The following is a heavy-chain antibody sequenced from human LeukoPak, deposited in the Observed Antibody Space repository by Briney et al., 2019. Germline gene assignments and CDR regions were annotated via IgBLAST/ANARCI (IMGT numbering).Heavy chain of an antibody. J-gene: IGHJ4*02. CDR2: INPSGGST. CDR3: AKGDCSGGSCYSPFDY. D-gene: IGHD2-15*01. CDR1: GYTFTSYY. V-gene: IGHV1-46*01. Sequence: ASVKVSCKASGYTFTSYYMHWVRQAPGQGLEWMGIINPSGGSTSYAQKFQGRVTMTRDTSTSTVYMELSSLRSEDTAVYYCAKGDCSGGSCYSPFDYWGQGTLVTVSS.